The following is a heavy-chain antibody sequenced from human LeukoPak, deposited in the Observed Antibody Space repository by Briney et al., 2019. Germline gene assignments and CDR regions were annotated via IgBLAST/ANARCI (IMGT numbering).Heavy chain of an antibody. CDR3: ARGPDIVVVPAARYLEWSDYYYMDV. Sequence: GASVKVSCKASGGTFSSYAISWVRQAPGQGLEWMGGIIPIFGTANYAQKFQGRVTITADESTSTAYMELSSLRSEDTAVYYCARGPDIVVVPAARYLEWSDYYYMDVWGKGTTVTVSS. CDR1: GGTFSSYA. V-gene: IGHV1-69*13. CDR2: IIPIFGTA. D-gene: IGHD2-2*01. J-gene: IGHJ6*03.